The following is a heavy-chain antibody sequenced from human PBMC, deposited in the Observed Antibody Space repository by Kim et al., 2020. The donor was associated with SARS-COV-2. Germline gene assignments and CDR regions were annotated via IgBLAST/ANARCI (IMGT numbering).Heavy chain of an antibody. Sequence: ASVKVSCKASGYTFTSYDMNWVRQAPGQGLEWMGWINTNTGNPTYAQGFTGRFVFSLDTSVSTAYLQISSLKAEDTAVYYCARTAAGYRGHHWFDPWGQGTLVTVSS. V-gene: IGHV7-4-1*02. J-gene: IGHJ5*02. CDR1: GYTFTSYD. CDR2: INTNTGNP. CDR3: ARTAAGYRGHHWFDP. D-gene: IGHD6-13*01.